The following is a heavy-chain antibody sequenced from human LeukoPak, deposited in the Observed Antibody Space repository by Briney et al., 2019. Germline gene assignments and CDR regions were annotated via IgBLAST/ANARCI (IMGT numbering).Heavy chain of an antibody. Sequence: GGSLRLSCAASGFTFSSYAMTWVRQAPGKGLEWVSAILESGSSTYYADSVKGRFTISRDNAGSTVYLQMNSLRAEDTAVYYCARGFRGPDFWGRGTLVTVSS. CDR3: ARGFRGPDF. CDR1: GFTFSSYA. CDR2: ILESGSST. D-gene: IGHD2-21*01. V-gene: IGHV3-23*01. J-gene: IGHJ4*02.